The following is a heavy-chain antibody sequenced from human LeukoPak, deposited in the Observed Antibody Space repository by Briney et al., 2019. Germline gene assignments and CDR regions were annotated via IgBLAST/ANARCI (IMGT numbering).Heavy chain of an antibody. Sequence: PSETLSLTCSVSGGSISSSSYYWGRIRQPPGKGLEWIGSLYYSGSTYYKPSLRSRVTISVDTSQNQFSLKLSSVTAADTAVYYCARHLTRIVGARDAFDIWGQGTMVTVSS. J-gene: IGHJ3*02. D-gene: IGHD1-26*01. CDR2: LYYSGST. V-gene: IGHV4-39*01. CDR1: GGSISSSSYY. CDR3: ARHLTRIVGARDAFDI.